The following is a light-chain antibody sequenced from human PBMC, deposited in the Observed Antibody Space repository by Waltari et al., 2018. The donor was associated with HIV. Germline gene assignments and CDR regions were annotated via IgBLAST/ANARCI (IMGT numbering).Light chain of an antibody. J-gene: IGLJ3*02. CDR1: RSDAGGYNY. CDR2: DVS. CDR3: SSYTSSSTLWV. Sequence: QSALTQPASVSGSPGQPITISCTGTRSDAGGYNYVPWLHLSPGKAPNLMIYDVSDRPSGVSNRFSGSKSGNTASLTISGLQAEDEADYYCSSYTSSSTLWVFGGGTKLTVL. V-gene: IGLV2-14*03.